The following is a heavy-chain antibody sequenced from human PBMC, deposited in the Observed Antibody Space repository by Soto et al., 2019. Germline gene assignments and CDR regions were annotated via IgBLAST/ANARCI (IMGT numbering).Heavy chain of an antibody. Sequence: SETLSLTCTVSGGSISSSSYYWGWIRQPPGKGLEWIGSIYYSGSTYYNPSLKSRVTISVDTSKNQFSLKLSSVTAADTAVYYCARHIWRPGLTYYDILTGYVPYGMDVWGQGTTVTVSS. CDR1: GGSISSSSYY. J-gene: IGHJ6*02. CDR2: IYYSGST. CDR3: ARHIWRPGLTYYDILTGYVPYGMDV. V-gene: IGHV4-39*01. D-gene: IGHD3-9*01.